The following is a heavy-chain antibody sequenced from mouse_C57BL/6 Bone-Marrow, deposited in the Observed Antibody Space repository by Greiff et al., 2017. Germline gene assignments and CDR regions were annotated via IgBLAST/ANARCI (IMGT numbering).Heavy chain of an antibody. CDR3: ARRGPTSWFAY. D-gene: IGHD3-3*01. Sequence: EVQLVESGGGLVKPGGSLTLSCAASGFTFSDYGMHWVRQAPEKGLEWVAYISSGSSTIYYADTVKGRYTISSDNAKNTLFLQMTSLRSEDTAMYYCARRGPTSWFAYWGQGALGTGFA. CDR2: ISSGSSTI. CDR1: GFTFSDYG. J-gene: IGHJ3*01. V-gene: IGHV5-17*01.